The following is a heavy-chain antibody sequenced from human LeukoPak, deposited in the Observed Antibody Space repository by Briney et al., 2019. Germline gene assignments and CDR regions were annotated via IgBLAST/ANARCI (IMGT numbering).Heavy chain of an antibody. CDR3: AREGSDWNYYYYMDV. D-gene: IGHD6-19*01. J-gene: IGHJ6*03. V-gene: IGHV3-7*01. Sequence: PGGSLRLSCAASGFTFSSYSMNWVRQAPGKGLEWVANIKQDGSEKYYVDSVKGRFTISRDNAKNSLYLQTNSLRAEDTAVYYCAREGSDWNYYYYMDVWGKGTTVTISS. CDR1: GFTFSSYS. CDR2: IKQDGSEK.